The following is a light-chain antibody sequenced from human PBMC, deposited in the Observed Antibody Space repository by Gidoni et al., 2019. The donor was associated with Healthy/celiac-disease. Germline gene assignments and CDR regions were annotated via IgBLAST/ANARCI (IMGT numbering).Light chain of an antibody. CDR3: QAWDSSTFYV. CDR1: KLGDKY. J-gene: IGLJ1*01. CDR2: QDS. V-gene: IGLV3-1*01. Sequence: DGLTPPPSLSGSPGQTASITCSGDKLGDKYACWYQQKPGQSPVLVIYQDSKRPSGIPGRFSGSNSGNTATLTISGTQAMDEADYYCQAWDSSTFYVFGTGTKVTVL.